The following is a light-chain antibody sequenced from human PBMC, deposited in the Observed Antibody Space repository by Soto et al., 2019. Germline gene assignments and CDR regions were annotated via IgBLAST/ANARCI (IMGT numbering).Light chain of an antibody. CDR1: SSDVGGSNY. J-gene: IGLJ2*01. CDR3: SSYRSSSTIVV. CDR2: DVS. Sequence: QSALTQPASVSGSPGQSITISCTGTSSDVGGSNYVSWYQQHPGKAPKLMIYDVSNRPSGVSNRFSGSKSGNTASLTISGLQAEDEADYYCSSYRSSSTIVVFGGGTKLTVL. V-gene: IGLV2-14*03.